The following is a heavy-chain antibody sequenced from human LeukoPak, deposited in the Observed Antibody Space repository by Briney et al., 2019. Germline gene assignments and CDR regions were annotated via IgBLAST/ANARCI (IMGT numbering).Heavy chain of an antibody. CDR3: ARGNRPRRIAAAGTMGY. D-gene: IGHD6-13*01. V-gene: IGHV1-8*01. CDR1: GYTFTSYD. CDR2: MNPNSGNT. J-gene: IGHJ4*02. Sequence: ASVKVSCKASGYTFTSYDINWVRQATGQGLEWMGWMNPNSGNTGYAQKFQGRVTMTRNTSISTAYMELSSLRSEDTAVYYCARGNRPRRIAAAGTMGYWGQGTLVTVPS.